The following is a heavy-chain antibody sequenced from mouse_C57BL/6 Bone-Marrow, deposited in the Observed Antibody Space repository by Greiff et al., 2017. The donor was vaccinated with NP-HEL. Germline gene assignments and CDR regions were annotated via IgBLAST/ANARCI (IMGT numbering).Heavy chain of an antibody. Sequence: QVQLQQSGAELVRPGTSVKMSCKASGYTFTNYWMGWVKQRPGQGLEWIGDIDPGDGYTNYNQKFKGKATLTADKSSSTAYMQLSSLTSEDSAIYYCARSLFTTVEGGYFEVWGTGTTVTVSS. CDR2: IDPGDGYT. J-gene: IGHJ1*03. CDR3: ARSLFTTVEGGYFEV. CDR1: GYTFTNYW. V-gene: IGHV1-63*01. D-gene: IGHD1-1*01.